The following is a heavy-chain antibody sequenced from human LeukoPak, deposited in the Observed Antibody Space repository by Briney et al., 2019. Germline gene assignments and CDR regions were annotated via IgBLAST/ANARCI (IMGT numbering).Heavy chain of an antibody. CDR2: IYYSGST. J-gene: IGHJ4*02. CDR1: GGSISSGGYY. D-gene: IGHD4-17*01. V-gene: IGHV4-30-4*08. CDR3: ARVIWGDYGDYVYYFDY. Sequence: PSETLSLTCTVAGGSISSGGYYWSWIRQPPGKGLECIGYIYYSGSTYYNPSLKSRVTISVDTSKNQFSLKLSSVTAADTAVYYCARVIWGDYGDYVYYFDYWGQGTLVTVSS.